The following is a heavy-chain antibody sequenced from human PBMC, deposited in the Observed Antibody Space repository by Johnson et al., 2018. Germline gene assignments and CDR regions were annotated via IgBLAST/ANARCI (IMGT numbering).Heavy chain of an antibody. CDR3: AKGSSARQPSALYNWFDP. D-gene: IGHD6-25*01. Sequence: QVQLVQSGGGVVQPGRSLRLSCAASGFTFSSYGMHWVRQAPGKGLEWVSVIYSGGCTYHADSLKGRFTIPRDNSKNTLCLQMNSLRTEDTAVYYCAKGSSARQPSALYNWFDPWGQGTLVTVSS. V-gene: IGHV3-NL1*01. J-gene: IGHJ5*02. CDR1: GFTFSSYG. CDR2: IYSGGCT.